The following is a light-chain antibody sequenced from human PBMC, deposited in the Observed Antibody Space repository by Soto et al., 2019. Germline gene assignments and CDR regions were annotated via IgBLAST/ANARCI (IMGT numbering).Light chain of an antibody. Sequence: DIQMTQSPSSLSASVGDKLTITCRANQSITNFLNWYQKKPGEVPKLLIYAASRLERGVPSRFSGSGSGTDFALTINTLQPEDFATYYCQQSYTTPRLSFGGGTRVEFK. CDR1: QSITNF. J-gene: IGKJ4*01. CDR2: AAS. CDR3: QQSYTTPRLS. V-gene: IGKV1-39*01.